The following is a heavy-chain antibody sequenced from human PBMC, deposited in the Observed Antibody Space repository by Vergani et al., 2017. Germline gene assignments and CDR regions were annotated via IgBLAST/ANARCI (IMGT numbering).Heavy chain of an antibody. V-gene: IGHV4-34*01. D-gene: IGHD4-11*01. CDR1: GGSFTSYH. Sequence: QVQLQQWGGGLLKPSETLSLTCVVNGGSFTSYHWTWIRQSPGEGLEWVGDIDHTGRPDYNPSLKSRLTMSVDKSRNHFSRTLNSVTATETAIYFCARGNTETNGHLYYCYYMDVWGQGTAVTVS. CDR3: ARGNTETNGHLYYCYYMDV. J-gene: IGHJ6*03. CDR2: IDHTGRP.